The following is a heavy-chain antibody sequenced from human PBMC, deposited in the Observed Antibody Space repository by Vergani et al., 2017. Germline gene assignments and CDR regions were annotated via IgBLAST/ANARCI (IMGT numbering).Heavy chain of an antibody. J-gene: IGHJ3*02. Sequence: QVQLEESGGGVVQPGRSLRLSCAGSGFTLSSHAMHWVRQAPGKGLEWVAFIWYDGSKEYYADYVKGRFTISRDNSKNTLYLQMNNLRAADTAVYYCARGRPWIQLWFPDYDAFDIWGQGTMVTVSS. CDR2: IWYDGSKE. CDR3: ARGRPWIQLWFPDYDAFDI. V-gene: IGHV3-33*01. CDR1: GFTLSSHA. D-gene: IGHD5-18*01.